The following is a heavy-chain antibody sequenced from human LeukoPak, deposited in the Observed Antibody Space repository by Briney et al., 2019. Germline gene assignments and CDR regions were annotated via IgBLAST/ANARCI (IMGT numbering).Heavy chain of an antibody. J-gene: IGHJ4*02. CDR3: ARDHLYYEISGPRFDY. V-gene: IGHV3-21*01. CDR1: GFTLTTYS. CDR2: ISSGSSAI. Sequence: PGGSLRLSCEASGFTLTTYSMTWVRQARGKGLEWVSIISSGSSAIFSADALKGRFTISRDDAKNLLYLDMNSLRAEDTAVYFCARDHLYYEISGPRFDYWGQGTRVTVSS. D-gene: IGHD3-16*01.